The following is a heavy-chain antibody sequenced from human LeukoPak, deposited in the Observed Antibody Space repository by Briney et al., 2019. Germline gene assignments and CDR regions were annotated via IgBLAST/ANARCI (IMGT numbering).Heavy chain of an antibody. D-gene: IGHD3-10*01. V-gene: IGHV3-23*01. CDR3: AKDYFLIDY. CDR2: LTGSGATT. Sequence: GGSLRLSCAASGFTFSSYAMSWVRQAPGKGLEWVSTLTGSGATTYYADSVKGRFTISRDDSKNTLYLQMNSLRAEDTAVYYCAKDYFLIDYWGQGTLVTVSS. J-gene: IGHJ4*02. CDR1: GFTFSSYA.